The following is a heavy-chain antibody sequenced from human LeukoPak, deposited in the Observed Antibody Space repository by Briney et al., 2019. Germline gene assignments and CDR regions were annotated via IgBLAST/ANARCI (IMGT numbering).Heavy chain of an antibody. CDR3: ARDTGEYFQH. D-gene: IGHD4-11*01. Sequence: SSQTLSLTCTVSGGSISSGGYYWSWIRQHPGKGLEWIGYIYYSGSTYYNPSLKNRVTISVDTSKNQFSLKLSSVTAADTAVYYCARDTGEYFQHWGQGTLVTVSS. V-gene: IGHV4-31*03. CDR1: GGSISSGGYY. J-gene: IGHJ1*01. CDR2: IYYSGST.